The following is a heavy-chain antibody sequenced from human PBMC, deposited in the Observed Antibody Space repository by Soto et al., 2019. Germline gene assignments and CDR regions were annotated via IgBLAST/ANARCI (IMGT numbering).Heavy chain of an antibody. V-gene: IGHV1-69*06. D-gene: IGHD6-19*01. CDR1: GGTFSSYA. Sequence: QVQLVQSGAEVQKPGSSVKVSCKASGGTFSSYAISWVRQAPGQGLEWMGGIIPIFGTANYAQKFQGRVTITADKSTSTAYMELSSLRSEDTAVYYCAREGRRVIAVEWFDPWGQGTLVTVSS. J-gene: IGHJ5*02. CDR3: AREGRRVIAVEWFDP. CDR2: IIPIFGTA.